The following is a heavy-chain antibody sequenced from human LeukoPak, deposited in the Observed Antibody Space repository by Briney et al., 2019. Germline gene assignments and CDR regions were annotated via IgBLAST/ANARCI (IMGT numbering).Heavy chain of an antibody. J-gene: IGHJ4*02. V-gene: IGHV3-48*03. CDR2: ISSSCSTI. CDR3: ARGTNGAIDY. D-gene: IGHD2-8*01. CDR1: GFTFSSFE. Sequence: PGWSLRLSCAAAGFTFSSFEMIWVRQAPGKGLEWVSYISSSCSTIYYAEYVKGRFTISRDNAKNSLDLQMNSLRAEDTAVYYCARGTNGAIDYWGQGTLVTVSS.